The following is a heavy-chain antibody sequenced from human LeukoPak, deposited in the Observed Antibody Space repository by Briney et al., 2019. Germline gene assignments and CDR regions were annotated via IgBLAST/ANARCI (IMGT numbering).Heavy chain of an antibody. CDR2: MSFDGTTK. CDR1: GFNFSVSS. Sequence: GGSLRLSCAASGFNFSVSSMHWVRQAPGKGLEWVAVMSFDGTTKLYAHSLKGRFTISRDNSKNTVYLQMRSLRPEDTAVYFCARQAIRGVNRWFDPWGQGTLVTVSS. J-gene: IGHJ5*02. CDR3: ARQAIRGVNRWFDP. V-gene: IGHV3-30*04. D-gene: IGHD3-10*01.